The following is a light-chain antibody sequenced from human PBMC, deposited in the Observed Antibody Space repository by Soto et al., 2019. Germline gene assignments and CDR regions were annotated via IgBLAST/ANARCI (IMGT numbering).Light chain of an antibody. CDR1: QSVSSSY. J-gene: IGKJ5*01. CDR2: GVT. V-gene: IGKV3-20*01. CDR3: QQYGSSPRT. Sequence: EIVLTQSPGTLSLSPGETATLSCRASQSVSSSYLAWYQQKPGQAPRLFIYGVTTRATGIPDRFSGSGSGTDFTLTISRLEPEDFAVYYCQQYGSSPRTFGQGTRL.